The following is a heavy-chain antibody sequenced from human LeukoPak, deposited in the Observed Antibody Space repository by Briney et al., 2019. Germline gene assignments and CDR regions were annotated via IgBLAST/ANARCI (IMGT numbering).Heavy chain of an antibody. CDR1: GFTFSSYA. CDR2: ISYDGSNK. CDR3: ARDRALPRPPMRTTYYFDY. J-gene: IGHJ4*02. D-gene: IGHD3-22*01. V-gene: IGHV3-30*04. Sequence: GGSLRLSCAASGFTFSSYAMHWVRQAPGKGLEWVAVISYDGSNKYYADSVKGRFTISRDNSKNTLYLQMNSLRAEDTAVYYCARDRALPRPPMRTTYYFDYWGQGTLVTVSS.